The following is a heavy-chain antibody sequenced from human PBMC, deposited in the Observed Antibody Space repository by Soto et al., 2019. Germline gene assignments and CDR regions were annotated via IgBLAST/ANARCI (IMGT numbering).Heavy chain of an antibody. V-gene: IGHV1-2*02. J-gene: IGHJ6*02. Sequence: ALVKVSCKASGYTFTGNYIHWVRQAPGQGLEWMGWVNPDNGGTTSAQKFQGRVTMTRDTSVTTAYMELSRLTSDDTAVYYCARDPRPPSGWLGFWEYGMDVWGQGTTVTVSS. CDR2: VNPDNGGT. CDR3: ARDPRPPSGWLGFWEYGMDV. CDR1: GYTFTGNY. D-gene: IGHD3-3*01.